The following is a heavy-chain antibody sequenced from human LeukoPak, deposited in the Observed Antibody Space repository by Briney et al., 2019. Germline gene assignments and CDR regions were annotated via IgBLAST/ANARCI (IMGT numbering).Heavy chain of an antibody. CDR1: GYTFTNSG. D-gene: IGHD6-13*01. CDR2: ISPYNGNT. CDR3: ARERYTSSWYYFDL. Sequence: ASVKVPCKASGYTFTNSGIVWVRQAPGHGLEWLAWISPYNGNTNYEQKLQGRVTVTTDTSTTTAYMELRSLTSDDTAVYYCARERYTSSWYYFDLWGQGTLVTVSS. V-gene: IGHV1-18*01. J-gene: IGHJ4*02.